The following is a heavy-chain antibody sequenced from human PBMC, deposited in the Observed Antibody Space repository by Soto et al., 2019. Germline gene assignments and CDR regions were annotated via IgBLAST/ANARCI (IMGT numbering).Heavy chain of an antibody. D-gene: IGHD1-20*01. CDR3: GRGGISYYGMDV. CDR1: GFTFTSYR. V-gene: IGHV3-74*01. CDR2: INSDASST. Sequence: GGSLRLSCAASGFTFTSYRMHWVRQVPGKGLVWVSRINSDASSTSNAASVKGRFTISRDNAKNTLFLQMTSLRAEDTAVYYCGRGGISYYGMDVWGQGPTGTVSS. J-gene: IGHJ6*02.